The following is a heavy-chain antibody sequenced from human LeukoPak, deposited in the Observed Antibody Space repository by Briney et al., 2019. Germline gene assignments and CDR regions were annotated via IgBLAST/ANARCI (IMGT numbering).Heavy chain of an antibody. CDR3: AVERAWRGPINY. Sequence: PSETLSLTCAVYGGSFSGYYWSWIRQPPGKGLEWIGEINHSGSTNYNPSLKSRVTISVDTSKNQFSLKLSSVTAADTAVYYCAVERAWRGPINYWGQGTLVTVSS. CDR1: GGSFSGYY. D-gene: IGHD3-10*01. V-gene: IGHV4-34*01. J-gene: IGHJ4*02. CDR2: INHSGST.